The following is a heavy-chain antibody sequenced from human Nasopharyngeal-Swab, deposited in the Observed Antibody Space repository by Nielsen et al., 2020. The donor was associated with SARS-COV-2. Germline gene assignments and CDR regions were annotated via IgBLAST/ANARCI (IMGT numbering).Heavy chain of an antibody. V-gene: IGHV3-23*01. CDR2: ISGSGCRT. Sequence: GESLKISCAASGFTFSSYAMSWVRQAPGKGLEWVSAISGSGCRTYYADSVKGRFTISRDNSKNTLYLQMNSLRAEDTSVYYFAKDPGFVVATVIWGQGTLVTVSS. CDR1: GFTFSSYA. D-gene: IGHD5-12*01. J-gene: IGHJ4*02. CDR3: AKDPGFVVATVI.